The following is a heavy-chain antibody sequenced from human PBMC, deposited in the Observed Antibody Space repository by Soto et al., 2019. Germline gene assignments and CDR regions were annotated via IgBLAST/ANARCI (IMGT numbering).Heavy chain of an antibody. J-gene: IGHJ4*02. Sequence: QVQLVQSGAEVKKSGASVKVSCKASGYTFTSHDINWVRQATGQGLEWMGWMNPNSGNTGYAQKFQGRVTMTRNTSISTAYMELSSLRAEDTAVYYCARWDYGVYARFDYWGQGTLVTVSS. D-gene: IGHD4-17*01. CDR3: ARWDYGVYARFDY. V-gene: IGHV1-8*01. CDR1: GYTFTSHD. CDR2: MNPNSGNT.